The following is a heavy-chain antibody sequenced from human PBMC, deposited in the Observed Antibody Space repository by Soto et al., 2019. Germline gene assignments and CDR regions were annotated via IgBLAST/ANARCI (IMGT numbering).Heavy chain of an antibody. CDR1: GFSLSNSGVG. D-gene: IGHD1-7*01. CDR2: IYWDDDK. CDR3: AHFWSGPTIPTHFDY. J-gene: IGHJ4*02. V-gene: IGHV2-5*02. Sequence: QITLKESGPTLVKPTQTLTLTCTCSGFSLSNSGVGVGWIRQPPGKALEWLAFIYWDDDKRYSTPLKSRLTTPKDTSFNQVVLTLTNMDPVDTTTYYCAHFWSGPTIPTHFDYWSQGTLVTVSS.